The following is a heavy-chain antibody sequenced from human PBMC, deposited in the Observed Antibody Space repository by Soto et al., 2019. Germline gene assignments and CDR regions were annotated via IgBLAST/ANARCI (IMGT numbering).Heavy chain of an antibody. CDR2: IKPDGGEK. CDR1: GFTFRDSW. CDR3: ARDGSGWSID. D-gene: IGHD6-19*01. J-gene: IGHJ4*02. Sequence: GGSLRLSCAVSGFTFRDSWMSWLRQAPEKGLEWVANIKPDGGEKYYVDSVAGRFSISRDNARNSLYLQMNSLRAEDTGVYYCARDGSGWSIDWGQGTLVTVSS. V-gene: IGHV3-7*01.